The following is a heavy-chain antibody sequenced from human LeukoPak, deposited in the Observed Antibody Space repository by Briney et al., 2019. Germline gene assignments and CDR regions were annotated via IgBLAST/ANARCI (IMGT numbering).Heavy chain of an antibody. J-gene: IGHJ4*02. CDR1: GFTFSSYW. CDR2: INTDGSST. V-gene: IGHV3-74*01. Sequence: PGGSLRLSCAASGFTFSSYWMHWVRQAPGKGLVWVARINTDGSSTYYADSVKGRFTISRDNAKNTLSLQMNSLRAEDTAVYHCARDRIPERWIYYFDSWGQGTLVTVSS. D-gene: IGHD2-2*03. CDR3: ARDRIPERWIYYFDS.